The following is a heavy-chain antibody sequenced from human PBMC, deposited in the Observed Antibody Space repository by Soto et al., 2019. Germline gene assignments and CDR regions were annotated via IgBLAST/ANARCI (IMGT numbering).Heavy chain of an antibody. CDR1: GYSISSSNW. J-gene: IGHJ4*02. CDR3: ARREIQGPIDY. Sequence: SETLSLTYAVSGYSISSSNWWGWIRQPPGKGLEWIGYIYYSGTTYYKPPLKSRVTMSVDTSKNQFSLKLTSVTAVDTAVYYCARREIQGPIDYWGQGTLVTVSS. CDR2: IYYSGTT. V-gene: IGHV4-28*01. D-gene: IGHD1-26*01.